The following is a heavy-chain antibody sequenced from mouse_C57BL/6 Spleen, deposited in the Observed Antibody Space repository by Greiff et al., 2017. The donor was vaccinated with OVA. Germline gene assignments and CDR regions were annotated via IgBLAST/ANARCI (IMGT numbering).Heavy chain of an antibody. J-gene: IGHJ3*01. V-gene: IGHV1-82*01. CDR2: IYPGDGDT. CDR1: GYAFSSSW. CDR3: ARSHYYGSSSFAY. D-gene: IGHD1-1*01. Sequence: VQLQQSGPELVKPGASVKISCKASGYAFSSSWMNWVKQRPGKGLEWIGRIYPGDGDTNYNGKFKGKATLTSDKSSSTAYMQLSSLTSEDSAVYFCARSHYYGSSSFAYWGQGTLVTVSA.